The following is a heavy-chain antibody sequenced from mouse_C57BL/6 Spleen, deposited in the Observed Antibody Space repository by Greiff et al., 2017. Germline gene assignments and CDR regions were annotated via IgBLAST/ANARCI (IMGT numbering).Heavy chain of an antibody. Sequence: QVQLQQPGAELVKPGASVKLSCKASGYTFTSYWMHWVKQRPGQGLEWIGMIHPNSGSTNYNEKFKSKGTLTVDKSSSTAYMQLSSLTSEDSAVYYCAISWALYYFDYWGQGTTLTVSS. V-gene: IGHV1-64*01. CDR2: IHPNSGST. CDR1: GYTFTSYW. CDR3: AISWALYYFDY. J-gene: IGHJ2*01. D-gene: IGHD4-1*01.